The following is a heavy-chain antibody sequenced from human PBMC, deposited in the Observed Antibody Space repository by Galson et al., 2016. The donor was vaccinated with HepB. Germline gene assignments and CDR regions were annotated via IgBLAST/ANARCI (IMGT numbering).Heavy chain of an antibody. CDR2: VYHNGNP. CDR1: GYPISSGYY. Sequence: SETLSLTCNVSGYPISSGYYWAWIRQPPGKGLEWIGSVYHNGNPYYNPSLESRVTISLHTSKNQFSLRLTSVTAADTAVYFCARDDNWFDPWGQGTLVTVSS. V-gene: IGHV4-38-2*02. CDR3: ARDDNWFDP. J-gene: IGHJ5*02.